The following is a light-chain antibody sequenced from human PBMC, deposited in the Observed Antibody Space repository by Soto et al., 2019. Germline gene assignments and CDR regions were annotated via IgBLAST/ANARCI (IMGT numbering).Light chain of an antibody. CDR3: QQRSDWLIT. Sequence: EIVLTQSPASLSLYPGERATLSCRASQSVDSQLVWYQQKPGQAPRPLIFAASNRATGIPVRFSGSGSGTDFTLAINRLEPDDFAVYYCQQRSDWLITFGQGTRLEIK. J-gene: IGKJ5*01. CDR1: QSVDSQ. CDR2: AAS. V-gene: IGKV3-11*01.